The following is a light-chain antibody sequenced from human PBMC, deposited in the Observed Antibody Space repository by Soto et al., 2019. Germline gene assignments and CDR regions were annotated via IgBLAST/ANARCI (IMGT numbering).Light chain of an antibody. CDR1: QGISNY. V-gene: IGKV1-27*01. Sequence: DIQMTQSPSSLSASAGDRVTITCRASQGISNYLAWYQQKPGKVPKLLISTASTLPSGVPSRFSGSGSGTDFTLTISSLQPEDVATYYCQKNYRAPFTFGPGTKVDIK. CDR3: QKNYRAPFT. CDR2: TAS. J-gene: IGKJ3*01.